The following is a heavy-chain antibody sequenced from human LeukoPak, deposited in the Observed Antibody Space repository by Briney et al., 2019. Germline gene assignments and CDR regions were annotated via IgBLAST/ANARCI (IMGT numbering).Heavy chain of an antibody. CDR2: IYSDGNT. Sequence: GGSLRLSCAASGFTFSNYWMTWVRQAPGKGLEWVSVIYSDGNTYYADSVRGRFTISRDNSKNTLYLQMNSLRAEDTAVYYCARDDGYSPYDYWGQGTLVTVSS. D-gene: IGHD5-24*01. CDR3: ARDDGYSPYDY. J-gene: IGHJ4*02. CDR1: GFTFSNYW. V-gene: IGHV3-53*01.